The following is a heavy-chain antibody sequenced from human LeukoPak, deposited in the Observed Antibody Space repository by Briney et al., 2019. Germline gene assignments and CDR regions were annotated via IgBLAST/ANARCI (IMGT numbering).Heavy chain of an antibody. CDR2: IRYDGSNK. CDR1: GFTFSSYG. D-gene: IGHD5-12*01. V-gene: IGHV3-30*02. Sequence: PGGSLRLSCAASGFTFSSYGMHWVRQAPGKGLEWVAFIRYDGSNKYYADSVKGRFTISRDNSKDTLYLQMNSLTAEDTAVYYCVAHDAFDIWGQGTMVTVSS. J-gene: IGHJ3*02. CDR3: VAHDAFDI.